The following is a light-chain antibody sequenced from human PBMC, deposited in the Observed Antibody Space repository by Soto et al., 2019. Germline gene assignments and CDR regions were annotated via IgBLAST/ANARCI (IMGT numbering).Light chain of an antibody. V-gene: IGKV1-12*01. CDR2: AAS. Sequence: DIQMTQSPSSVSASVGDRVTITCRASQDISTWLAWYQQEPRKAPKLLIYAASSLFSGVPSRFSGSGSGTDFTLTISSLQPEYFATYYCQQADSRPLVTFGQGTRLDLK. CDR1: QDISTW. CDR3: QQADSRPLVT. J-gene: IGKJ5*01.